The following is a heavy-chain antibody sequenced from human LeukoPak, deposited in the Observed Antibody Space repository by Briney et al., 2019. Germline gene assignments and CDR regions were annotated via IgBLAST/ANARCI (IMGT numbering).Heavy chain of an antibody. CDR1: GFTFSDYW. J-gene: IGHJ5*02. Sequence: PGGSLRLSCAASGFTFSDYWMMWVRHAPGKGLEWVAQTKVDGSEKYYVDSVRGRFTISRDNAKNSLDLQMNTLRVEDTAVYYCVRDATRGGDLDHWGQGTLVTVSS. D-gene: IGHD2-21*01. V-gene: IGHV3-7*01. CDR3: VRDATRGGDLDH. CDR2: TKVDGSEK.